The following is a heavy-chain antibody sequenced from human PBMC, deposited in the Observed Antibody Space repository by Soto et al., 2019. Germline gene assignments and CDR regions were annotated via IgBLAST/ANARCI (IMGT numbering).Heavy chain of an antibody. CDR3: ARASTGELWVYATWFDP. V-gene: IGHV4-30-4*01. J-gene: IGHJ5*02. D-gene: IGHD3-16*01. CDR1: GGSISSGDYY. Sequence: QVQLQEWGPGLVKPSQTLSLTCTVSGGSISSGDYYWSWIRQPPGKGLEWIGFIYYSGGTYYKPSLKSRVTLSVSTSKNKFSRNLSSVTAADTAVYYCARASTGELWVYATWFDPWGPGTLVTVSS. CDR2: IYYSGGT.